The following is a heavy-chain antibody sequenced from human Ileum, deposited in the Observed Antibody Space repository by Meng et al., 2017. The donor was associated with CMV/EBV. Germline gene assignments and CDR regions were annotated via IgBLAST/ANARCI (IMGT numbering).Heavy chain of an antibody. J-gene: IGHJ4*02. CDR2: ISHDGTIQ. CDR3: AILNSGTYGDRGYFDY. V-gene: IGHV3-30*04. Sequence: GESLKISCAASGFTFSSFSLHWVRQAPGKGLEWVAVISHDGTIQFYADSMKGRFTISRDNSKNTLYLQMNSLRPEDTAVYFCAILNSGTYGDRGYFDYWGQGALVTVSS. CDR1: GFTFSSFS. D-gene: IGHD1-26*01.